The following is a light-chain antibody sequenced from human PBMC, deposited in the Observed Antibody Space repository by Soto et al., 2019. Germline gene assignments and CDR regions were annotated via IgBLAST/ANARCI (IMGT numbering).Light chain of an antibody. J-gene: IGKJ4*01. CDR3: QQSYSTPLT. V-gene: IGKV1-39*01. CDR2: GAS. Sequence: DIQMTQSPSSLSASVGDRVTITCRASQSISNFLNWYQQKPGKAPNLLIYGASSLQSGVPSRFSGSGSGTDFTLTISRLQPEDSATYYCQQSYSTPLTFGGGTKVEIQ. CDR1: QSISNF.